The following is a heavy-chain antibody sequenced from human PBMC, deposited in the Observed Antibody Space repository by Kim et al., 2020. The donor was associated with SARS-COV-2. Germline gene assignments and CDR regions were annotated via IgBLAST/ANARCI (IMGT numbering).Heavy chain of an antibody. V-gene: IGHV3-30*07. J-gene: IGHJ6*02. CDR3: ARKGYTGVTVYGMDL. Sequence: ESVKGRFTISRDNSKNTLSLQMNSLRAEDTAVYYCARKGYTGVTVYGMDLWGQGTTVTVS. D-gene: IGHD2-2*02.